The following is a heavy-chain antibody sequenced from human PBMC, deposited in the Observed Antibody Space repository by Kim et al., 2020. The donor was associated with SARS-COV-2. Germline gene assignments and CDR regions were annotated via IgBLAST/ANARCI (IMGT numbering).Heavy chain of an antibody. V-gene: IGHV3-11*05. Sequence: YADSVKGRFTISRDNAKNSPYLQMNSLRAEDTAVYYCARVVVAGGYRHDYWGQGTLVTVSS. CDR3: ARVVVAGGYRHDY. J-gene: IGHJ4*02. D-gene: IGHD5-18*01.